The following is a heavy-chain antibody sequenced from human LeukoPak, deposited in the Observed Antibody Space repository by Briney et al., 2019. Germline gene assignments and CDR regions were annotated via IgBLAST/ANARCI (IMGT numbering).Heavy chain of an antibody. D-gene: IGHD3-22*01. CDR2: ISSSGSTI. J-gene: IGHJ4*02. V-gene: IGHV3-11*01. Sequence: GGSLRLSCAASGFTFSDYYMSWIRQAPGKGLEWVSYISSSGSTIYYADSVKGRFTISRDNAKNSLYLQMNSLRAEDTAVYYCARAAYYYDSSGSIIFDYWGQGTLVTVSS. CDR1: GFTFSDYY. CDR3: ARAAYYYDSSGSIIFDY.